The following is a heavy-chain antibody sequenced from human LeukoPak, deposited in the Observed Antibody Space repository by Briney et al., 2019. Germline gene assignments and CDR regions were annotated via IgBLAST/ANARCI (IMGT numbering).Heavy chain of an antibody. Sequence: GSPRLSCAASGFTSSSYRTSWGRECPRKGLGCVANIKLDGSERYSTDSVKGRFTISRDNAKNSLFLQMNTLRAEDTAVYYCARAQWISGVVINGPKDYWGQGTLVTVSS. CDR1: GFTSSSYR. D-gene: IGHD3-3*01. CDR3: ARAQWISGVVINGPKDY. CDR2: IKLDGSER. V-gene: IGHV3-7*02. J-gene: IGHJ4*02.